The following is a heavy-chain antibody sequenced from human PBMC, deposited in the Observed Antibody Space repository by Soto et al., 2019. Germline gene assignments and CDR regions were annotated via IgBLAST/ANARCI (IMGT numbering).Heavy chain of an antibody. CDR1: GGSISSGGYY. V-gene: IGHV4-31*03. Sequence: QVQLQESGPGLVKPSQTLSLTCTVSGGSISSGGYYWSWIRQHPGKGLEWIGYIYYSGSTYYNPSLKGRVTMSVDKSQIPFSMRLRSVTAADTAVYYWARFFGVAAAGPFDYWGQGTLGTVSS. D-gene: IGHD6-13*01. CDR2: IYYSGST. J-gene: IGHJ4*02. CDR3: ARFFGVAAAGPFDY.